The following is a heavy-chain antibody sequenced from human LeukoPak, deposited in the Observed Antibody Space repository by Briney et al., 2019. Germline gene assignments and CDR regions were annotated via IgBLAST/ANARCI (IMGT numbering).Heavy chain of an antibody. D-gene: IGHD4-17*01. CDR2: ISSSGSTI. J-gene: IGHJ6*02. Sequence: GGSLRLSCAASGFTFSSYSMNWVRQAPGKGLEWVSSISSSGSTIYYADSVKGRFTISRDNAKNSLYLQMNSLRAEDTAVYYCARDAEIVGDSNYYYYYGMDVWGQGTTVTVSS. CDR1: GFTFSSYS. V-gene: IGHV3-48*04. CDR3: ARDAEIVGDSNYYYYYGMDV.